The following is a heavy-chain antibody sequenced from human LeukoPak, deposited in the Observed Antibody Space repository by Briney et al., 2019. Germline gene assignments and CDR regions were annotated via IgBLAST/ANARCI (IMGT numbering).Heavy chain of an antibody. J-gene: IGHJ5*02. CDR1: GGSISSGDYY. D-gene: IGHD3-16*01. CDR2: IYYSGST. Sequence: SQTLSLTCTVSGGSISSGDYYWSWIRQPPGKGREWMGYIYYSGSTYYNPSLKTRVTISVDTSKNQFSLKLSSVTAADTAVYYCARALGGQDTGERFDPWGQGTLVTVSS. CDR3: ARALGGQDTGERFDP. V-gene: IGHV4-30-4*08.